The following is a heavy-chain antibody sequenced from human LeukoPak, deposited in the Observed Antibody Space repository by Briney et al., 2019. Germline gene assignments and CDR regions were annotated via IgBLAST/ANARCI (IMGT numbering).Heavy chain of an antibody. CDR2: XXPIFGTA. Sequence: LEWMXGXXPIFGTANYAQKFQGRVTITADKSTSTAYMELSSLRSEDTAVYYCARVGSGYSGYELVDYWGQGTLVTVSS. CDR3: ARVGSGYSGYELVDY. J-gene: IGHJ4*02. D-gene: IGHD5-12*01. V-gene: IGHV1-69*06.